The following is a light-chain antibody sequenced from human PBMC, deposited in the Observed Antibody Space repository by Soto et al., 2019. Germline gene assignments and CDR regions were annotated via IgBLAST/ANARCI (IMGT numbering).Light chain of an antibody. J-gene: IGKJ3*01. CDR3: QQYDGN. Sequence: DIQMTQSPSTLAASVGDRVTITCRASQNINRWLAWYQQKPGKAPKVLIYDASSLEGGVPSRFSGSGSGTEFTLTITSLQPDDFATYYCQQYDGNFGPGTKVDFK. V-gene: IGKV1-5*01. CDR1: QNINRW. CDR2: DAS.